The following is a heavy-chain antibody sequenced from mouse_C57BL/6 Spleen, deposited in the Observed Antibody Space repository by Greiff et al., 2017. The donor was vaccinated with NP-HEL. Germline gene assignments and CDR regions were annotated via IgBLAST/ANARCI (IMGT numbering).Heavy chain of an antibody. CDR3: ARVRYGSSLYYFDY. CDR1: GYAFSSYW. V-gene: IGHV1-80*01. Sequence: VQLQQSGAELVKPGASVKISCKASGYAFSSYWMNWVKQRPGKGLEWIGQIYPGDGDTNYNGKFKGKATLTADKSSSTAYMQLSSLTSEDSAVYFCARVRYGSSLYYFDYWGQGTTLTVSS. CDR2: IYPGDGDT. D-gene: IGHD1-1*01. J-gene: IGHJ2*01.